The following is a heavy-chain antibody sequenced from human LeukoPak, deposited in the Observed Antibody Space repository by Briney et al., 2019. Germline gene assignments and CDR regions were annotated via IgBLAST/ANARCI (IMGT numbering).Heavy chain of an antibody. CDR3: ARVGYDHGDFYFDY. V-gene: IGHV4-59*01. CDR2: IYYSGST. CDR1: GGSISSYY. J-gene: IGHJ4*02. D-gene: IGHD4-17*01. Sequence: SETLSLTCTVSGGSISSYYWSWIRQPPGKGLEWIGYIYYSGSTNYNPSLKSRVTISVDTSKNQFSLKLSSVTAADTAVYYCARVGYDHGDFYFDYWGQGTLVTVSS.